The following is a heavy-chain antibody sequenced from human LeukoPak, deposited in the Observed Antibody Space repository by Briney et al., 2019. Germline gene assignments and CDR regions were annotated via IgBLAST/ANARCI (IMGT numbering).Heavy chain of an antibody. Sequence: PGGSLRLSCAASGFTFDDYAMHWVRQAPGKGLEWVSLISWDGGSTYYADSVKGRFTISRDNSKNSLYLQMNSLRAEDTALYYCVRSGHTAMAKGYYFDYWGQGTLVTVSS. CDR2: ISWDGGST. V-gene: IGHV3-43D*03. D-gene: IGHD5-18*01. J-gene: IGHJ4*02. CDR3: VRSGHTAMAKGYYFDY. CDR1: GFTFDDYA.